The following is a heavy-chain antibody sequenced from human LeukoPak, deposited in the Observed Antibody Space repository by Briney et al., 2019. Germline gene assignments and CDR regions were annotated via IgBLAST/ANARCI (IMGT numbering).Heavy chain of an antibody. J-gene: IGHJ4*02. Sequence: GGSLRLSCAASGFTFSTYTMSWVRQAPGKGLEWVSAIRGSGDNTYYADSVKGRSTISRDNSKNTMYLQMNSLRVEDTAIYYCAKEDSSGWIHYWGQGTLVTVSS. CDR2: IRGSGDNT. CDR1: GFTFSTYT. CDR3: AKEDSSGWIHY. D-gene: IGHD6-19*01. V-gene: IGHV3-23*01.